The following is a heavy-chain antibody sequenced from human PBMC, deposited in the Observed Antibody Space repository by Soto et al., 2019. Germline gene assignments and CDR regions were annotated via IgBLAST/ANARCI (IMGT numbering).Heavy chain of an antibody. CDR3: TNCVEGTMVYFDS. Sequence: PVGSLRLSVAASGFNPSTYAMTWSPRAPGKGPEWVSSISASGDRTCYAHSVKGRFTISTDKSKTTLYLQMNSLRAEDTAVYYCTNCVEGTMVYFDSWGQGTLVTVSS. CDR2: ISASGDRT. D-gene: IGHD2-8*01. CDR1: GFNPSTYA. J-gene: IGHJ4*02. V-gene: IGHV3-23*01.